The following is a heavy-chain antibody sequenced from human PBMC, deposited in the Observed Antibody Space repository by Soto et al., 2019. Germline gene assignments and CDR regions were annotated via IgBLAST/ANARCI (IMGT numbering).Heavy chain of an antibody. CDR1: GYTFPSHD. CDR3: ARVVGFAIAVGFYYYYGMDV. V-gene: IGHV1-8*01. D-gene: IGHD6-19*01. CDR2: MNPNSGNT. Sequence: ASVKVSCKASGYTFPSHDINWVRQATGQGLEWMGWMNPNSGNTGYAQKFQGRVTMTRNTSISTAYMELSSLRSEDTAVYYCARVVGFAIAVGFYYYYGMDVWGQGTKVTFSS. J-gene: IGHJ6*02.